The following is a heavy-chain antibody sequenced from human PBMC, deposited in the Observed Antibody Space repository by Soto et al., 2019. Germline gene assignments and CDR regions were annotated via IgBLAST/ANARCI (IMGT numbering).Heavy chain of an antibody. CDR1: GFTFSNAW. CDR2: IKSKTDGGTT. CDR3: TTAFTWVGEPRTLDV. Sequence: GGSLRLSCAASGFTFSNAWMSWVRQAPGKGLEWVGRIKSKTDGGTTDYAATVKGRFTISRDDSKNTRYLQMNSLKTEDTAVYYCTTAFTWVGEPRTLDVWGQGTTVTVSS. J-gene: IGHJ6*02. D-gene: IGHD3-10*01. V-gene: IGHV3-15*01.